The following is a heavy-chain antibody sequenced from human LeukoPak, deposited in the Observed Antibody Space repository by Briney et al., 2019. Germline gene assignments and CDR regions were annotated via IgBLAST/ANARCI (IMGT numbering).Heavy chain of an antibody. CDR3: ARAHDLNWFDP. V-gene: IGHV5-51*01. D-gene: IGHD3-16*01. CDR1: GYRFTSYW. Sequence: GESLKISFKGSGYRFTSYWIGWGRPMPGKGLGGMGIIYPGDSDTRYSPSFQGQVTISADKSISTAYLEWSSLEASDTAMYYCARAHDLNWFDPWGQGTLVTVSS. J-gene: IGHJ5*02. CDR2: IYPGDSDT.